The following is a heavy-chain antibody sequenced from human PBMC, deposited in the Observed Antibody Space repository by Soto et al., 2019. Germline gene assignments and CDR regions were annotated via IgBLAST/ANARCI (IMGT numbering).Heavy chain of an antibody. V-gene: IGHV4-38-2*01. CDR1: GYSISSGYY. CDR2: IYHSGST. D-gene: IGHD3-3*01. CDR3: ARGGDYDFWSGPRPGAFDI. Sequence: QVQLQESGPGLVKPSETLSLTCAVSGYSISSGYYWGWIRQPPGKGLEWIGSIYHSGSTYYNPSLKSRVTISVDTSKNQFSLKLSSVTAADTAVYYCARGGDYDFWSGPRPGAFDIWGQGTMVTVSS. J-gene: IGHJ3*02.